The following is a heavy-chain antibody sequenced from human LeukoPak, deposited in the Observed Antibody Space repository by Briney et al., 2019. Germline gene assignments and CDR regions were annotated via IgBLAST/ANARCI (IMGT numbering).Heavy chain of an antibody. V-gene: IGHV4-59*01. CDR1: GGSISSYY. CDR3: ARDESSSGIFDY. Sequence: ASETLSLTCTVSGGSISSYYWSWIRQPPGKGLEWIGYIYYSGSTNYNPSLKSRDTISVDTSKNQFSLKLSSVTAADTAVYYCARDESSSGIFDYWGQGTLVTVSS. CDR2: IYYSGST. J-gene: IGHJ4*02.